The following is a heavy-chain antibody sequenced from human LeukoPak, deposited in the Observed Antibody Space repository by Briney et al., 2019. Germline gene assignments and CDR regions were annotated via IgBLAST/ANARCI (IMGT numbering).Heavy chain of an antibody. V-gene: IGHV4-34*01. J-gene: IGHJ4*02. CDR1: GGSFSGYY. D-gene: IGHD1-26*01. CDR3: VRGKVGATTPLDY. CDR2: INHSGST. Sequence: SETLSLTCAVYGGSFSGYYWSWIRQPPGKGLEWIGEINHSGSTNYNPSLKSRVTISVDTSKNQFSLKLSSVTAADTAVYYCVRGKVGATTPLDYWGQGTLVTVSS.